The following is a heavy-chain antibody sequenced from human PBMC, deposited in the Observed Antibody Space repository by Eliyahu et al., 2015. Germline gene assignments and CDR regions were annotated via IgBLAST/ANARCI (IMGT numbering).Heavy chain of an antibody. J-gene: IGHJ4*01. D-gene: IGHD6-19*01. Sequence: QVQLQESGPGLVRPSETLSLTCTVSGGSMDGHYWSWVRQSPGQGLEWIGYIYALGSDNYNPPYNPSLKSRVSISVDTSNNQFSLNLDSVTAADTALYYCARHMGYSTGRHKSFYLDFWGHGTLVTVSS. CDR1: GGSMDGHY. V-gene: IGHV4-4*09. CDR2: IYALGSD. CDR3: ARHMGYSTGRHKSFYLDF.